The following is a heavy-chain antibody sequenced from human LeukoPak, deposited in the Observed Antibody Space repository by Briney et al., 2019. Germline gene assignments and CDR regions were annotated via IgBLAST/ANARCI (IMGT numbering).Heavy chain of an antibody. D-gene: IGHD3-10*01. CDR2: IYPGDSDT. J-gene: IGHJ5*02. CDR1: GYSFTSYW. CDR3: ARQVTMVRGANWFDP. V-gene: IGHV5-51*01. Sequence: GESLKISCKGSGYSFTSYWIGWVRQMPGKGLECMGIIYPGDSDTRYSPSFQGQVTISADKSISTAYLQWSSLKASDTAMYYCARQVTMVRGANWFDPWGQGTLVTVSS.